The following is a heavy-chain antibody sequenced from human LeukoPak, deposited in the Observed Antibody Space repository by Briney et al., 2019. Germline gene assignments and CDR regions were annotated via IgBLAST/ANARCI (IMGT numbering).Heavy chain of an antibody. CDR1: GGSFSGYY. J-gene: IGHJ3*02. D-gene: IGHD3-22*01. V-gene: IGHV4-34*01. CDR2: INHSGST. Sequence: SETLSLTCAVYGGSFSGYYWSWIRQPPGKGLEWIGEINHSGSTNYNPSLKSRVTISVDTSKSQFSLKLSSVTAADTAVYYCARAPYYYDSSGYYFIDAFDIWGQGTMVTVSS. CDR3: ARAPYYYDSSGYYFIDAFDI.